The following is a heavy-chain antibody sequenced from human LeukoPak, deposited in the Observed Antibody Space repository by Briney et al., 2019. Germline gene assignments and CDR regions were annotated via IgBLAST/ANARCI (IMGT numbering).Heavy chain of an antibody. V-gene: IGHV1-46*01. D-gene: IGHD5-18*01. CDR3: ARALPHRRLMDTTMEQHWFDP. CDR2: INPSGGNT. J-gene: IGHJ5*02. Sequence: ASVKVSCKASGYTFTSYYMHWVRQAPGQGLEWMGIINPSGGNTNYAQKFQGRVTMTRDMSTSTVYMELSSLRSENTAMYYCARALPHRRLMDTTMEQHWFDPWGQGTLVTVSS. CDR1: GYTFTSYY.